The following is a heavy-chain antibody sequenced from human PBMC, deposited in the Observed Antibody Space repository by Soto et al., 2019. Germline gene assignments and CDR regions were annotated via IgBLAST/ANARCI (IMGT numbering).Heavy chain of an antibody. CDR1: GGTFSSYA. Sequence: QVQLVQSGAEVKKPGSSVKVSCKASGGTFSSYAISWVRQAPGQGLEWMGGIIPIFGTANYAQKFQGRVTITADESTSTAYMELSSLRSEDTAVYYCASALGSCSSTSCYTAENWFDPWGQGTLVTVSS. J-gene: IGHJ5*02. D-gene: IGHD2-2*02. CDR3: ASALGSCSSTSCYTAENWFDP. CDR2: IIPIFGTA. V-gene: IGHV1-69*01.